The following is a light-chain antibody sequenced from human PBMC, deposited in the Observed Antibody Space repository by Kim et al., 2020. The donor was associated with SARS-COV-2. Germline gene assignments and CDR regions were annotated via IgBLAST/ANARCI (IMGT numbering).Light chain of an antibody. CDR1: QSFLYSSNNKNY. CDR3: HQYYSLPWT. V-gene: IGKV4-1*01. J-gene: IGKJ1*01. Sequence: ATINCKSSQSFLYSSNNKNYLAWYQQKPGQPPNLLIYWASTRESGVPDRFSGSGSGTDFTLTISSLQAEDVAVYYCHQYYSLPWTFGQGTKVDIK. CDR2: WAS.